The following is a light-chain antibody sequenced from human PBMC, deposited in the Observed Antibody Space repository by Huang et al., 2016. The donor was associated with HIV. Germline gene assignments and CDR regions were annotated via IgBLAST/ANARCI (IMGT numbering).Light chain of an antibody. CDR3: LQDYTYPLT. J-gene: IGKJ3*01. V-gene: IGKV1-6*01. CDR2: AAS. CDR1: QGIRND. Sequence: AIQMTQSSSSLSASVGDRVTITCRASQGIRNDLGWYQQKPGKAPKLLIDAASTLQSGVPSRFSGSGSGTDFTLTISSLQPEDFATYYCLQDYTYPLTFGPGTKVDIK.